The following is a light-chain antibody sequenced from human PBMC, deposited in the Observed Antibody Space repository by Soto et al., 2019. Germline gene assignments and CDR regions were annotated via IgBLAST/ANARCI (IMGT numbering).Light chain of an antibody. CDR3: SSYTSSRTAV. J-gene: IGLJ2*01. CDR2: EVS. V-gene: IGLV2-14*01. Sequence: QSALTQPASVSGSPGQSITISCTGSSSDVGGYKYVSWYQQYPGKAPKLMIYEVSNRPSGVSNRFSGFKSGNTASLTISGLQAEDEADYYCSSYTSSRTAVFGGGTKLTVL. CDR1: SSDVGGYKY.